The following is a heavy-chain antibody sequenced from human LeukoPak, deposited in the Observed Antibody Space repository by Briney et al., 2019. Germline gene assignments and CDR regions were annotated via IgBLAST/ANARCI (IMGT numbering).Heavy chain of an antibody. CDR3: ATGNYQAFDI. J-gene: IGHJ3*02. D-gene: IGHD1-7*01. CDR1: GFTFSSYW. V-gene: IGHV3-74*01. Sequence: GGSLRLSCAASGFTFSSYWMHWVRQAPGKGLVWVSCLNSDGSSTRYADSVRGRFTISRDNAKNTLYLQMNSLRAEDTAVYYCATGNYQAFDIWGEGTMVTVSS. CDR2: LNSDGSST.